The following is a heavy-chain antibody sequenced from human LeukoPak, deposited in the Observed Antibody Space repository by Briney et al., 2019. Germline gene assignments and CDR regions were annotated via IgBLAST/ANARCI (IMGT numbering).Heavy chain of an antibody. Sequence: ASVKLSCKASGYTFTGYYMHWVRQAPGQGLEWMGWINPNSGGTNSAPKYQRRVTMSRDTSISTAYMELSRLRSDDTAVYYCARDKYYRRLNDAFDIWGQGTMVTVSA. CDR3: ARDKYYRRLNDAFDI. CDR1: GYTFTGYY. CDR2: INPNSGGT. J-gene: IGHJ3*02. D-gene: IGHD2/OR15-2a*01. V-gene: IGHV1-2*02.